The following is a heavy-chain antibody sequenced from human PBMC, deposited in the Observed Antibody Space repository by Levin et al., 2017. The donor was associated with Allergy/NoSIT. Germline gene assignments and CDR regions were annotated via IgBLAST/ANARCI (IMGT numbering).Heavy chain of an antibody. Sequence: GESLKISCAASGFTFSSYAMHWVRQAPGKGLEWVAVISYDGSNKYYADSVKGRFTISRDNSRNTLSLLMNSLRAEDTAVYYCARGDDEGTGWSYFDYWGQGALVTVSS. CDR3: ARGDDEGTGWSYFDY. CDR1: GFTFSSYA. V-gene: IGHV3-30-3*01. CDR2: ISYDGSNK. J-gene: IGHJ4*02. D-gene: IGHD6-19*01.